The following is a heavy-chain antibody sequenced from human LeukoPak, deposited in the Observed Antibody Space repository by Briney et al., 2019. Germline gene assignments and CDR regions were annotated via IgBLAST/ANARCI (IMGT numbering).Heavy chain of an antibody. V-gene: IGHV4-59*01. J-gene: IGHJ6*03. D-gene: IGHD3-3*01. CDR1: GGSISSYY. CDR3: ARQLRFLEFYYVDV. Sequence: SETLSLTCTVSGGSISSYYWSWIRQPPGKGLEWIGYIYYSGSTNYNPSLKSRVTISVDTSKNQFSLKLSSVTAADTAVYYCARQLRFLEFYYVDVWGKGTTVTVSS. CDR2: IYYSGST.